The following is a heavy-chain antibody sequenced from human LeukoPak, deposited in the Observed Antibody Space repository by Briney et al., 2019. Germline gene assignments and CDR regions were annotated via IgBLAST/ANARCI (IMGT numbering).Heavy chain of an antibody. D-gene: IGHD3-10*01. V-gene: IGHV1-2*02. CDR3: AREHLFSGSENYVLHNWFDP. CDR2: INPDTGGT. J-gene: IGHJ5*02. CDR1: GYTFTDYY. Sequence: GASVKVSCKASGYTFTDYYMHWVRQAPGQGLEWMGRINPDTGGTNSAQRFQGRVTMTRDTSIRTAYMELSSLRSDDTAVHYCAREHLFSGSENYVLHNWFDPWGQGTLVTVSS.